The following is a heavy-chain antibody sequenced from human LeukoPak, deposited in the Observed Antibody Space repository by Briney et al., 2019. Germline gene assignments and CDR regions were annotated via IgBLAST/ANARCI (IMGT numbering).Heavy chain of an antibody. CDR2: IYTSGRT. CDR1: GGSISDGSYY. Sequence: SETLSLTCTVSGGSISDGSYYWSWIRQPAGKGVEWIGRIYTSGRTNYSPSLKSRVTISLDTSKNQFSLKLSSVTAADTAVYYCARVSGWRSYSEFYYYMDVWGKGTTFTVSS. D-gene: IGHD3-10*01. CDR3: ARVSGWRSYSEFYYYMDV. V-gene: IGHV4-61*02. J-gene: IGHJ6*03.